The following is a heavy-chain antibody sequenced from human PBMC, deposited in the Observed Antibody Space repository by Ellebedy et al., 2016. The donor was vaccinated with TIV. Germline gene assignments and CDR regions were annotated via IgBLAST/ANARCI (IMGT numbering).Heavy chain of an antibody. J-gene: IGHJ4*02. CDR3: ARGPETGDYADY. Sequence: MPSETLSLTSAVYGGSFSGYYWSWISQLPGKGLEWIGEINNSGSTNYNPSVKSLVTISVDTSKNQFSLKLSSVTAADTAVYYCARGPETGDYADYWGQGTLVTVSS. CDR1: GGSFSGYY. CDR2: INNSGST. D-gene: IGHD4-17*01. V-gene: IGHV4-34*01.